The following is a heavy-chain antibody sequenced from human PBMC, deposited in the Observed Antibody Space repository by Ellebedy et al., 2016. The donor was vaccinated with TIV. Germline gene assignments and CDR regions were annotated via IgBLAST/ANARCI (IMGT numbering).Heavy chain of an antibody. CDR3: ARDASVYGDSVYWYFDL. CDR2: IGTGSSTI. V-gene: IGHV3-48*04. Sequence: GGSLRLSCAVSGFTFSAYSMNWVRQAPGKGLEWVSYIGTGSSTIYYADSVKGRFTISRDNAKNSLYLQMNSLRAEDTAVYYCARDASVYGDSVYWYFDLWGRGTLVGVSS. D-gene: IGHD4-17*01. J-gene: IGHJ2*01. CDR1: GFTFSAYS.